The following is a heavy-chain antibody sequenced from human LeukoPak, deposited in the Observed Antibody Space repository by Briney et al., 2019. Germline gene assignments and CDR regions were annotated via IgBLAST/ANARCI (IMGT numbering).Heavy chain of an antibody. V-gene: IGHV3-30-3*01. CDR3: ARDSPTKYCSSTSCYRVDFDY. CDR1: GFTFRIYD. D-gene: IGHD2-2*01. J-gene: IGHJ4*02. Sequence: PGGSLRLSRAASGFTFRIYDMSWVRQAPGKGLEWVAVISYDGSDKYSADSVKGRFTISRDNSKNTLYLQMNSLRPEDTAVYYCARDSPTKYCSSTSCYRVDFDYWGQGTLVTVSS. CDR2: ISYDGSDK.